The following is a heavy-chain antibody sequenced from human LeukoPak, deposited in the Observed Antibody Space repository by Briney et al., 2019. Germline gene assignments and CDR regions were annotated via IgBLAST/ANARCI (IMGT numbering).Heavy chain of an antibody. CDR3: ARWAASGIYSNWLDP. D-gene: IGHD1-26*01. CDR1: GYSISSGYY. J-gene: IGHJ5*02. CDR2: IYHSGST. V-gene: IGHV4-38-2*02. Sequence: SETLSLTCTVSGYSISSGYYWGWIRQPPGKGLEWIGSIYHSGSTYYNPSLKSRATISVDTSKNQFSLKLISVTAADTAVYDCARWAASGIYSNWLDPWGQGTLVTVSS.